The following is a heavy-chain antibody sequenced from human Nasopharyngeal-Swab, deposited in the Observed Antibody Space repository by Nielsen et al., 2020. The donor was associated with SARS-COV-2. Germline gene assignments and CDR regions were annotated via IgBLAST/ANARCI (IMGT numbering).Heavy chain of an antibody. V-gene: IGHV4-39*02. CDR2: VSYSGPT. J-gene: IGHJ4*02. D-gene: IGHD4-11*01. Sequence: SETLSLTCTVSGGSLSSSNYYWGWIRQPPGKGLEWIGTVSYSGPTYHNPSLKSRVTMSVDTSKNHFSLRLTSVTAADTAVYYCGRLTKTTVTRRLYFDYWGQGTLVTVSS. CDR3: GRLTKTTVTRRLYFDY. CDR1: GGSLSSSNYY.